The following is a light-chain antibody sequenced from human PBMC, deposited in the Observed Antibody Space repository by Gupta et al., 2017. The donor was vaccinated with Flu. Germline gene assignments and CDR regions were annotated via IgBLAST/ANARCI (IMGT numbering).Light chain of an antibody. Sequence: DIVLTQSPATLSLSPGERATLSCRPSQSVSSCLAWYQQKPGQAPRLLIYDASNRATGIPARFSGSGSGTDFTLTISSLEPEDFAVYYCQQRYNWPPLTFGGGTKVEIK. V-gene: IGKV3-11*01. J-gene: IGKJ4*01. CDR3: QQRYNWPPLT. CDR2: DAS. CDR1: QSVSSC.